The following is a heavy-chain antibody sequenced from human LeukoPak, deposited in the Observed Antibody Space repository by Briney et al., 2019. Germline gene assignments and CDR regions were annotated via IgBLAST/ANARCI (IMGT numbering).Heavy chain of an antibody. V-gene: IGHV3-21*04. J-gene: IGHJ4*02. D-gene: IGHD3-22*01. CDR2: ISSSSSYI. Sequence: GGSLRLSCAASGFTFSSYSMNWVRQAPGKGLEWVSSISSSSSYIYYADSVKGRFTISRDNAKNSLYLQMNSLRAEDTAVYYCARVQRPRWYYYDSSGYANFDYWGQGTLVTVSS. CDR3: ARVQRPRWYYYDSSGYANFDY. CDR1: GFTFSSYS.